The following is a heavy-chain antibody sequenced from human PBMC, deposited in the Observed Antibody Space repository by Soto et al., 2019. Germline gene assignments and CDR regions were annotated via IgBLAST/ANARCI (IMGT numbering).Heavy chain of an antibody. CDR2: ISPNGQGI. CDR1: GFTVTSNG. Sequence: EVKLLESGGGLVQPGGSLRLSCGVSGFTVTSNGVSWVRQAPGKGLEWVSAISPNGQGIWYADSVKGRFTISRDISRNTVCLQMVSLRAEDTAVYYCAKDRQYPRVYVHYWGQGTLVTVAS. J-gene: IGHJ4*02. D-gene: IGHD4-4*01. CDR3: AKDRQYPRVYVHY. V-gene: IGHV3-23*01.